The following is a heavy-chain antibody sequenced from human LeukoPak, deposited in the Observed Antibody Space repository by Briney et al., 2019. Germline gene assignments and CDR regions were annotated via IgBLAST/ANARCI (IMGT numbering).Heavy chain of an antibody. CDR1: GGSFSGYY. J-gene: IGHJ5*02. CDR2: INHSGST. D-gene: IGHD6-13*01. CDR3: ARRATGWGSSWRLWFDP. V-gene: IGHV4-34*01. Sequence: PSETLSLTCAVYGGSFSGYYWSWIRQPPGKGLEWIGEINHSGSTNYNPSLKSRVTISVDTSKNQFSLKLSSVTAADTAVYYCARRATGWGSSWRLWFDPWGQGTLVTVSS.